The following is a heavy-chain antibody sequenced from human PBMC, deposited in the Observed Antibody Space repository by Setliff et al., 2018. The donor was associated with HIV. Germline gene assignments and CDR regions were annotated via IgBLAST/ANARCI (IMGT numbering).Heavy chain of an antibody. CDR2: VYTSGST. V-gene: IGHV4-4*07. CDR1: GGSMSTYY. Sequence: PSETLSLTCSVSGGSMSTYYWSWIRQPAGKRLEWIGRVYTSGSTIYNPSLRSRVTMSVDRSKNLFSLKLISVTAADQGVYYCARVPVPGANWFDPWGLGTLVTVSS. CDR3: ARVPVPGANWFDP. J-gene: IGHJ5*02.